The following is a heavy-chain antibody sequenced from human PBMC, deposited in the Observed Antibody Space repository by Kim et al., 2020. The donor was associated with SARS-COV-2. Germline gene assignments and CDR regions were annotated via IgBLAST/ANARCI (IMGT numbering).Heavy chain of an antibody. D-gene: IGHD3-22*01. CDR1: GFTFSSYA. V-gene: IGHV3-23*01. Sequence: GGSLRLSCAASGFTFSSYALSWVRQAPGKGLEWVSGLSGSGANTYYADSVKGRFTISRDNSKTMLYLWMTSLKVEDMAVYYCAKCDQPGLYFDRGYDYWG. J-gene: IGHJ4*01. CDR3: AKCDQPGLYFDRGYDY. CDR2: LSGSGANT.